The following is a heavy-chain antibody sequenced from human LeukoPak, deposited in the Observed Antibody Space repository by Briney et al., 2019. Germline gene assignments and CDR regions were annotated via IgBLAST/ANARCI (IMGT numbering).Heavy chain of an antibody. CDR2: ISAYNGNT. V-gene: IGHV1-18*01. Sequence: EASVKVSCKASGYTFTSYGISWVRQAPGQGLEWMGWISAYNGNTNYAQKFQGRVTITADKSTSTAYMELRSPRSEDTAVYYCARVWGRDYYYYYMDVWGKGTTVTVSS. CDR3: ARVWGRDYYYYYMDV. D-gene: IGHD1-26*01. CDR1: GYTFTSYG. J-gene: IGHJ6*03.